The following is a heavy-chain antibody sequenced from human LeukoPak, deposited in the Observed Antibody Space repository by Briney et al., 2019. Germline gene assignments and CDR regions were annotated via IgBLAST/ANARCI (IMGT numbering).Heavy chain of an antibody. Sequence: SETLSLTCTVSGGSISSYYWSWIRQPPGKGLEWIGYIYYSGSTNYNPSLKSRVTISVDTSKNQFSLKLSSVTAADTAVYYCARVGEQWLSPNWYFDLWGRGTLVTVSS. CDR1: GGSISSYY. CDR3: ARVGEQWLSPNWYFDL. CDR2: IYYSGST. J-gene: IGHJ2*01. D-gene: IGHD6-19*01. V-gene: IGHV4-59*01.